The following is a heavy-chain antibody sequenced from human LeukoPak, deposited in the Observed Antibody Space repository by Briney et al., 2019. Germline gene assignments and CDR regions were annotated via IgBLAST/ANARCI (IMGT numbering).Heavy chain of an antibody. Sequence: GGSLRLSCATSGFTLRYYQMNWVRQAPGKGREWVSYIHVVNGAIYYADSVKGRFTISGDLATNSVYLQMNSLRAEDTALYYCVRDGNRGYDMDVWGQGTAVTVSS. V-gene: IGHV3-48*01. CDR2: IHVVNGAI. CDR1: GFTLRYYQ. CDR3: VRDGNRGYDMDV. J-gene: IGHJ6*02. D-gene: IGHD3-10*01.